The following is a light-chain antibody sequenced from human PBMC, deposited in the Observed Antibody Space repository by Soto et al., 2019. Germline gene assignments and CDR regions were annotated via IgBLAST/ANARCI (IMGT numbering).Light chain of an antibody. CDR1: SSDVGRYNY. J-gene: IGLJ1*01. CDR2: DVS. CDR3: SSFPTSSTFV. Sequence: QSALAQPASVSGSPGQSITISCTGTSSDVGRYNYVSWFQQHPGKAPKLLIYDVSNWPSGVSDRFSGSKSGNTASLTISGLQAEDEADYSCSSFPTSSTFVFGTGTKVTVL. V-gene: IGLV2-14*03.